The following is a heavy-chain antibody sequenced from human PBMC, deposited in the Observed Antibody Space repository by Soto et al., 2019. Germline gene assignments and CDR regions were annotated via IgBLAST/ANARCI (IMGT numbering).Heavy chain of an antibody. CDR3: ALFNSSGYSVDY. CDR1: GGSFSGYY. D-gene: IGHD3-22*01. CDR2: IDHSGST. V-gene: IGHV4-34*01. Sequence: SETLSLTCAVYGGSFSGYYWSWIRQPPGKGLEWIGEIDHSGSTNYNPSLKSRVTISVDTSKNQFSLKLSSVTAADTAVYYCALFNSSGYSVDYWGQGTLVTVSS. J-gene: IGHJ4*02.